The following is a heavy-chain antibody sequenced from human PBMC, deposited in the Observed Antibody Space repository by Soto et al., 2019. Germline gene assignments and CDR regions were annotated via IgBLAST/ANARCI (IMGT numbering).Heavy chain of an antibody. Sequence: HPGGSLRLSCAASGFTFSNFGMHWVRQAPGKGLEWVTVMWSDGSTKYYVDSVKGRFTISRDNSENKVYLQMNSLRAEDTALYYCARDPHRCSGGSCYSVGFDYWGQGTLVTVSS. V-gene: IGHV3-33*01. CDR3: ARDPHRCSGGSCYSVGFDY. CDR1: GFTFSNFG. CDR2: MWSDGSTK. J-gene: IGHJ4*02. D-gene: IGHD2-15*01.